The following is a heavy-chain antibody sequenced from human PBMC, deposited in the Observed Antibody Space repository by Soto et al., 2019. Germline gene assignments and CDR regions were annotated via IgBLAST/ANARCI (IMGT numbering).Heavy chain of an antibody. CDR2: IYSSGST. Sequence: QVQLQESGPGLVKPSQTLSLTCTVSGGSISSGDYYWSWIRQPPGKGLEWIGYIYSSGSTYYHPSLKSRVTISVDTSQTQCSRKLSSVTAADTAVYYCDRALEMIVWFDPWGQGTLVTVSS. CDR1: GGSISSGDYY. CDR3: DRALEMIVWFDP. J-gene: IGHJ5*02. V-gene: IGHV4-30-4*01. D-gene: IGHD1-1*01.